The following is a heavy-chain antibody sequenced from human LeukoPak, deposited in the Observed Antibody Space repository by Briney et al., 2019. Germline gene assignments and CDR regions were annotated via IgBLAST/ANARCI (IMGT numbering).Heavy chain of an antibody. Sequence: PGGSLRLSCAASGFTVSSNYMSWVRHAPGKGLEWVSVIYSGGSTYYGDSVKGRFTISRDNSKNTLYLQMNSLRAQDTAVYYCARGGIAPYSYYGMDVWGQGTTVTVSS. D-gene: IGHD2-21*01. CDR2: IYSGGST. CDR1: GFTVSSNY. V-gene: IGHV3-66*01. CDR3: ARGGIAPYSYYGMDV. J-gene: IGHJ6*02.